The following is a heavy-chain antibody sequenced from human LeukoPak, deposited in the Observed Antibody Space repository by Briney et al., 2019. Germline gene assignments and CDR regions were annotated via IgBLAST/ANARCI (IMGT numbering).Heavy chain of an antibody. Sequence: PGGSLRLSCAASGFTFSGYAMSWVRQAPGKGLEWVSTISDNGGRTYYADSVKGRFTISRDNSKNTLFLQMSSLRVDDTAVYYCAKAASSSWPSYYYGMDVWGQGTTVTVSS. CDR3: AKAASSSWPSYYYGMDV. CDR1: GFTFSGYA. CDR2: ISDNGGRT. D-gene: IGHD6-13*01. J-gene: IGHJ6*02. V-gene: IGHV3-23*01.